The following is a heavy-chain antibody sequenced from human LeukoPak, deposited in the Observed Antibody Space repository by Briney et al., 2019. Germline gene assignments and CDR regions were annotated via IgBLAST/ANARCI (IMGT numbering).Heavy chain of an antibody. CDR3: ARDRAGTIRGGMDV. CDR1: GGSISSYY. V-gene: IGHV4-4*07. J-gene: IGHJ6*02. CDR2: IYTSGST. D-gene: IGHD1-7*01. Sequence: PSGTLSLTCTVSGGSISSYYWSWIRQPAGKGLEWIGRIYTSGSTNYNPSLKSRVTMSVDTSKNQFSLKLSSVTAADTAVYYCARDRAGTIRGGMDVWGQGTTVTVSS.